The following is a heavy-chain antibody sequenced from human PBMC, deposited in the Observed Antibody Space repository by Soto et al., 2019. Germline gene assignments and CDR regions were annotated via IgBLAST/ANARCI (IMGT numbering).Heavy chain of an antibody. CDR2: INSSSSYT. CDR3: ARTIVAAGGRRYFDL. D-gene: IGHD6-13*01. V-gene: IGHV3-11*05. Sequence: QVQLVESGGGLVKPGGSLRLSCAASGFTFSDYYMRWIRQAPGKGLEWVSYINSSSSYTNYADSVKGRFTITRDNAKNSLYLQMNSLRAEDTAVYYCARTIVAAGGRRYFDLWGRGTLVTVSS. CDR1: GFTFSDYY. J-gene: IGHJ2*01.